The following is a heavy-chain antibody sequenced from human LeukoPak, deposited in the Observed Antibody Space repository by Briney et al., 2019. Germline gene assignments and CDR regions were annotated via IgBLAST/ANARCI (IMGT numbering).Heavy chain of an antibody. CDR2: MNPNSGNT. CDR1: GYTFTSYD. D-gene: IGHD2-2*01. J-gene: IGHJ3*02. CDR3: ARDIVVVPAAIDAFDI. V-gene: IGHV1-8*02. Sequence: ASVKVSCKASGYTFTSYDINWVRQATGQGLEWMGWMNPNSGNTGYAQKLQGRVTMTTDTSTSTAYMELRSLRSDDTAVYYCARDIVVVPAAIDAFDIWGQGTMVTVSS.